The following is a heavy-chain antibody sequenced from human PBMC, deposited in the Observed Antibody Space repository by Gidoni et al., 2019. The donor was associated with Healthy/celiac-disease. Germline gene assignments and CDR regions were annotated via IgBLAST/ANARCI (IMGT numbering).Heavy chain of an antibody. D-gene: IGHD3-10*01. Sequence: QVQLQQWGAGLLKPSETLSLTCAVYGGSFSGYYWSWIRQPPGKGLEWIGEINHSGSTNYNPSLKSRVNISVDTSKNQFSLKLSSVTAADTAVYYCARVGYGSGSYAYYYYYYGMDVWGQGTTVTVSS. V-gene: IGHV4-34*01. CDR2: INHSGST. CDR1: GGSFSGYY. CDR3: ARVGYGSGSYAYYYYYYGMDV. J-gene: IGHJ6*02.